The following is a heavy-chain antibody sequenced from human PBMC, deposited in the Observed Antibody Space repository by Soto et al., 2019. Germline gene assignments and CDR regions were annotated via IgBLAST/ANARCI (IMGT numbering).Heavy chain of an antibody. D-gene: IGHD4-17*01. CDR2: ISSSSAYI. J-gene: IGHJ4*02. Sequence: EVQLVESGGGLVKPGGSLRLSCAASGFTFSSYSMNWVRQAPGKGLEWVSSISSSSAYIYYADSVKGRFTISRDNAKNSLYLPMNSLRAEDTAVYYCARDLYGDRVPYWGQGTLVTVSS. CDR1: GFTFSSYS. CDR3: ARDLYGDRVPY. V-gene: IGHV3-21*01.